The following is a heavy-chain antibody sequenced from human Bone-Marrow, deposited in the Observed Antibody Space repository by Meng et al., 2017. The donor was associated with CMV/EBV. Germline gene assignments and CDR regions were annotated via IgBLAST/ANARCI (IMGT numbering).Heavy chain of an antibody. CDR2: ISYDGSNK. CDR1: GFTFSSYA. D-gene: IGHD3-10*01. J-gene: IGHJ6*02. CDR3: ARDGGEVTGMDV. Sequence: GGSLKLSCAASGFTFSSYAMHWVRQAPGKGLEWVAVISYDGSNKYYADSVKGRFTISRNNSKNTLYLQMNSLRAEDTAVYYCARDGGEVTGMDVWGQGNTVTVS. V-gene: IGHV3-30-3*01.